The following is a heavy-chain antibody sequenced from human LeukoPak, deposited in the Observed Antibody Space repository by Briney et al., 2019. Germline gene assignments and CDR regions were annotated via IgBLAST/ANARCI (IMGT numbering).Heavy chain of an antibody. CDR3: ARELLVVVVLGANWFDP. Sequence: ASVKVSCKASGGTFSSYAISWVRQAPGQGLEWMGGIIPIFGTANYAQKFQGRVTITADESTSTAYMELSSLRSEDTAVYYCARELLVVVVLGANWFDPWGQGTLVTVSS. D-gene: IGHD2-15*01. V-gene: IGHV1-69*13. CDR2: IIPIFGTA. J-gene: IGHJ5*02. CDR1: GGTFSSYA.